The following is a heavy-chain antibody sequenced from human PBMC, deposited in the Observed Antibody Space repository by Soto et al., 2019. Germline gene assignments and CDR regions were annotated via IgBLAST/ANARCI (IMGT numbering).Heavy chain of an antibody. J-gene: IGHJ4*02. Sequence: SETLSLTCTVSGYSISSYSWSWIRQPPGKGLEWIGNIHYNGNTKYSPSLKSRVTMSVDTSKNHVSLKLISVTTADTAVYFCAREGNLGRWIQPLDSWGQGTLVTVSS. D-gene: IGHD2-2*03. CDR1: GYSISSYS. V-gene: IGHV4-59*01. CDR3: AREGNLGRWIQPLDS. CDR2: IHYNGNT.